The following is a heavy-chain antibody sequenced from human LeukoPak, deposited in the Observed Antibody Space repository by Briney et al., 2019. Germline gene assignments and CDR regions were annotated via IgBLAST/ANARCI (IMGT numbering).Heavy chain of an antibody. CDR1: GGSISSGTYY. Sequence: SETLSLTCTVSGGSISSGTYYWSWIRQPAGKGLEWIGRIYTSGSTNYNPSLKSRITISVDTSKNQFSLKLSSVTAADTAVYYCAREAALYSGSYYLLDYWGQGTLVTVSS. D-gene: IGHD1-26*01. CDR2: IYTSGST. CDR3: AREAALYSGSYYLLDY. J-gene: IGHJ4*02. V-gene: IGHV4-61*02.